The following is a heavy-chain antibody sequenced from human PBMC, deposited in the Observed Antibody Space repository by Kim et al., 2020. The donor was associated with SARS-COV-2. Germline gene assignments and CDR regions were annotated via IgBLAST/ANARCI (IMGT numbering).Heavy chain of an antibody. Sequence: GGSLRLSCAASGFFVRNTYLSWFRRAPGKGLEWLSLIYADGRTFYADSVKGRFTLSRDNSKNTLYLQMNSLGADDTAVYSCARAGYYDSSGYYFDFPLDLWGQGALVTVSS. CDR3: ARAGYYDSSGYYFDFPLDL. J-gene: IGHJ5*02. V-gene: IGHV3-66*01. CDR1: GFFVRNTY. D-gene: IGHD3-22*01. CDR2: IYADGRT.